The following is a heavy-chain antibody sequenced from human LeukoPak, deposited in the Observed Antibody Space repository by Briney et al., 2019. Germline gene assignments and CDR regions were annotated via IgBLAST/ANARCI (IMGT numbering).Heavy chain of an antibody. CDR2: IYYSGST. J-gene: IGHJ6*02. V-gene: IGHV4-59*01. D-gene: IGHD2/OR15-2a*01. CDR3: ARDSRFYGMDV. CDR1: GGSISSYY. Sequence: PSETLSLTCTVSGGSISSYYWGWIRQPPGKGLEWIGYIYYSGSTNYNPSLKSRVTISVDTSKNQFSLKLSSVTAADTAVYYCARDSRFYGMDVWGQGTTVSVSS.